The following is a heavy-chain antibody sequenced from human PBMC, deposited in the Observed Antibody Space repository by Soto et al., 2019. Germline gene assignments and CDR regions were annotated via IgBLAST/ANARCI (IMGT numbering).Heavy chain of an antibody. CDR1: GYSISSGYY. J-gene: IGHJ5*02. Sequence: SETLSLTCAVSGYSISSGYYWGWLRQPPGKGLEWIGSIYQGGSTYYNPSLNSRVTLSIDMTNNHVSLILNSVTAADTAVYYCARVGPWVPYYYDSSPYTFENWFDPWGQGTLVTVSS. CDR2: IYQGGST. D-gene: IGHD3-22*01. V-gene: IGHV4-38-2*01. CDR3: ARVGPWVPYYYDSSPYTFENWFDP.